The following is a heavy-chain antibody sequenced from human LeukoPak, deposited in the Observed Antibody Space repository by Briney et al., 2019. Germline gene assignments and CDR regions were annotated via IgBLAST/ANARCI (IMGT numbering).Heavy chain of an antibody. Sequence: SETLSPTCTVSGGSISSYYWSWIRQPPGKGLEWIGYIYYSGSTNYNPSLKSRVTISVDTSKNQFSLKLSSVTAADTAVYYCAREPGIAALDYWGQGTLVTVSS. CDR3: AREPGIAALDY. CDR2: IYYSGST. V-gene: IGHV4-59*01. CDR1: GGSISSYY. J-gene: IGHJ4*02. D-gene: IGHD6-13*01.